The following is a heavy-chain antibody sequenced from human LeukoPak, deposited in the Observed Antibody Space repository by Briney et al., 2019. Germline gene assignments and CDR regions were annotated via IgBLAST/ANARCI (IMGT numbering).Heavy chain of an antibody. V-gene: IGHV3-9*01. CDR1: GFTFDDYA. Sequence: GTSLRLSCAASGFTFDDYAMHWVRQAPGKGLEWVSGISWNSGSIGYADSVKGRFTISRDNAKNSLYLQMNSLRAEDTALCYCAKDIRGAAAGTGLKYYYYYGMDVWGQGTTVTVSS. J-gene: IGHJ6*02. CDR2: ISWNSGSI. CDR3: AKDIRGAAAGTGLKYYYYYGMDV. D-gene: IGHD6-13*01.